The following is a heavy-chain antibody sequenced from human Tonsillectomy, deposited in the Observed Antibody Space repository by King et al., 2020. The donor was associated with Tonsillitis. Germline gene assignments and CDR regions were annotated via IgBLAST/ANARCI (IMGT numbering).Heavy chain of an antibody. Sequence: QLVQSGAEVKKPGASVKVSCKVSGYTLTELSMHWVRQAPGKGLEWMGGFDPEDGETIYAQKFQGRVTMTEDTSTDTAYMELSSLRSEDTAGYYCATGPIWDTIAGFQWRYYYDSTRRGVWFDPWGQGTLVTVSS. CDR3: ATGPIWDTIAGFQWRYYYDSTRRGVWFDP. CDR2: FDPEDGET. D-gene: IGHD3-22*01. CDR1: GYTLTELS. V-gene: IGHV1-24*01. J-gene: IGHJ5*02.